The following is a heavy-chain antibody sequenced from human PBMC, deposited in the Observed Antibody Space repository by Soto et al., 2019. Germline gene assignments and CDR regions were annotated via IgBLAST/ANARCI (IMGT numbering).Heavy chain of an antibody. Sequence: SETLSLTCTVSGGSISTDYWSWIRQPPGKGLEWIGYISYSGSTSYNPSLKSRVTISVDTSKNKFSLRLTSVTAADTALYYCARQAGSNIEVSPGKWFDPWGQGTLVTVSS. CDR1: GGSISTDY. D-gene: IGHD6-19*01. CDR3: ARQAGSNIEVSPGKWFDP. V-gene: IGHV4-59*01. J-gene: IGHJ5*02. CDR2: ISYSGST.